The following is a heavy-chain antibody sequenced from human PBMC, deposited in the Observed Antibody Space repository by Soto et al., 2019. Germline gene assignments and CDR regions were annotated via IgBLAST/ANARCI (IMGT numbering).Heavy chain of an antibody. D-gene: IGHD4-4*01. CDR1: GYSFTSYW. Sequence: GESLKISCKGSGYSFTSYWIGWVRQMPGKGLEWMGIIYPGDSDTRYSPSFQGQVTISADKSISTAYLQWSSLKASDTAMYYCASHKTDSNYAYYYYYYYMDVWGKGTTVTVSS. V-gene: IGHV5-51*01. J-gene: IGHJ6*03. CDR2: IYPGDSDT. CDR3: ASHKTDSNYAYYYYYYYMDV.